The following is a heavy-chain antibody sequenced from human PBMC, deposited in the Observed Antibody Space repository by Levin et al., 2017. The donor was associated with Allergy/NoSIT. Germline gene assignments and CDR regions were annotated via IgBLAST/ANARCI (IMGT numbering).Heavy chain of an antibody. CDR3: ARETAGDGDYYYYMDV. CDR2: ISAYNGNT. V-gene: IGHV1-18*01. CDR1: GYTFTSYG. D-gene: IGHD7-27*01. J-gene: IGHJ6*03. Sequence: PGESLKISGKASGYTFTSYGISWVRQAPGQGLEWMGWISAYNGNTNYAQKLQGRVTMTTDTSTSTAYMELRSLRSDDTAVYYCARETAGDGDYYYYMDVWGKGTTVTVSS.